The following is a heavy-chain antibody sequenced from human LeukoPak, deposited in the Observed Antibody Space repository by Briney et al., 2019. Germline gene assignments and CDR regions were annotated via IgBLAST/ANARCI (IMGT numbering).Heavy chain of an antibody. Sequence: ASVKVSCKVSGNTLSELSINWVRQGPEKGLEWMGWINPNSGGTNYAQKFQGRVTMTRDTSISTAYMGLSRLRSDDTAVYYCASITNIDPWGQGTLVTVSS. CDR2: INPNSGGT. V-gene: IGHV1-2*02. CDR1: GNTLSELS. CDR3: ASITNIDP. J-gene: IGHJ5*02. D-gene: IGHD3-10*01.